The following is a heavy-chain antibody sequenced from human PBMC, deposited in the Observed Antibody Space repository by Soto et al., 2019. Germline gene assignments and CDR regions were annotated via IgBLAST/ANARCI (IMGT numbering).Heavy chain of an antibody. D-gene: IGHD4-4*01. CDR1: GFTFSSHA. CDR2: MSGSGDNT. V-gene: IGHV3-23*01. Sequence: EVQLLESGGGLVQPGGSLRLSCAASGFTFSSHAMSWVRQAPGKGLEWVSSMSGSGDNTSHADSVKGRFTVSRDNSKNTLYLQMNSLRVEDTAVYYCAKGSYTNYNWFDPWGQGTLVTVSS. CDR3: AKGSYTNYNWFDP. J-gene: IGHJ5*02.